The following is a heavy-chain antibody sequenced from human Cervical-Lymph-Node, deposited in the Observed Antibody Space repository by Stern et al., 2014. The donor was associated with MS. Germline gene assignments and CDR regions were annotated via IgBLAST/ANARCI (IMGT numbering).Heavy chain of an antibody. D-gene: IGHD1-26*01. J-gene: IGHJ3*01. Sequence: QMQLVQSGAEVKKPGASVTVSCRTSGYTFIDYYMHWVRQAPGKGLEWMRISNVSNATTTYAQKFQGRVTRTRDTSTNTAYMQLGSLTSEDTAVFLCAREGADNDAFDVWGQGTMVTVSS. CDR2: SNVSNATT. CDR3: AREGADNDAFDV. V-gene: IGHV1-46*03. CDR1: GYTFIDYY.